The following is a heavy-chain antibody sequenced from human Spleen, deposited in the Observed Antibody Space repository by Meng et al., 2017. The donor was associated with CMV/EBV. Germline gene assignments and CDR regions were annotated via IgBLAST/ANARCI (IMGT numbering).Heavy chain of an antibody. Sequence: SCAASGFTFDDYAMHWVRQGPGKGLEWVSGISWNSGSIGYADSVTGRFTISRDNAKNSLYLQMNSLRIEDMALYYCAKGSSSSLAYYYGMDVWGQGTTVTVSS. CDR3: AKGSSSSLAYYYGMDV. CDR2: ISWNSGSI. V-gene: IGHV3-9*03. D-gene: IGHD6-13*01. CDR1: GFTFDDYA. J-gene: IGHJ6*02.